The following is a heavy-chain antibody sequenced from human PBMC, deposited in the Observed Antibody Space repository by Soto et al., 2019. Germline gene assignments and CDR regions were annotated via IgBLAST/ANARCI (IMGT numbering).Heavy chain of an antibody. Sequence: EVQLVESGGGLVQPGGSLKLSCAVSGFTFNGSAMHWVRQASGKGLEWVGRIRSKSNSYATAYAASVKGRFTISRDDSKSPAILQVISLNTGDAAVYYCTRGYGACVREYWGQGTLLSVSS. CDR2: IRSKSNSYAT. CDR3: TRGYGACVREY. CDR1: GFTFNGSA. J-gene: IGHJ4*02. D-gene: IGHD4-17*01. V-gene: IGHV3-73*01.